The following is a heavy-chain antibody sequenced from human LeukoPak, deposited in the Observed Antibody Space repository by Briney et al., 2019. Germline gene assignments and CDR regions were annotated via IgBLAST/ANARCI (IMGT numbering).Heavy chain of an antibody. CDR3: ARDPDAAGKYYYGMDV. CDR2: IYYSGST. CDR1: GGSISSYY. V-gene: IGHV4-59*01. D-gene: IGHD6-13*01. J-gene: IGHJ6*02. Sequence: PSETLSLTCTVSGGSISSYYWSWIRQPPGKGLEWIGYIYYSGSTNYNPSLKSRVTISVDTSKNQFSLKLSSVTAADTAVYYCARDPDAAGKYYYGMDVWGQGTTVTVSS.